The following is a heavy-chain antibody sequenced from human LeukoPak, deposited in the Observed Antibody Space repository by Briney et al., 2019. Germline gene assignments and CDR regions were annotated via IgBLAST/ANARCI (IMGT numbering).Heavy chain of an antibody. Sequence: GGSLRLSCAASGFTFSRYWMHWVRQAPGEGLVWVSRINSDESTTTYADSVKGRFTISRDNAKNTLYLQMNSLRAEDTAVYYCTKDMGNNWVFDYWDQGTLVTVSS. V-gene: IGHV3-74*01. CDR1: GFTFSRYW. CDR2: INSDESTT. D-gene: IGHD1-20*01. J-gene: IGHJ4*02. CDR3: TKDMGNNWVFDY.